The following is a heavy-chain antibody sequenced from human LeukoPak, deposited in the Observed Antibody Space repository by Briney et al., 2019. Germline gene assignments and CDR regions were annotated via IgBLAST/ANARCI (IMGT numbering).Heavy chain of an antibody. CDR2: ISSSSSYI. D-gene: IGHD3-10*01. CDR3: ARGRFGELSGY. V-gene: IGHV3-21*01. Sequence: GGSLRLSCAASGFTYSSYSMNWVRQAPGKGLEWVSSISSSSSYIYYADSVKGRFTISRDNAKNSLYLQMNSLRAEDTAVYYCARGRFGELSGYWGQGTLVTVSS. CDR1: GFTYSSYS. J-gene: IGHJ4*02.